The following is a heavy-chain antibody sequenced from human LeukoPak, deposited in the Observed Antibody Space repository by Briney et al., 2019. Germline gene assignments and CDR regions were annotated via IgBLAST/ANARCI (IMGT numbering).Heavy chain of an antibody. CDR1: GYSFTSYW. V-gene: IGHV5-51*01. J-gene: IGHJ4*02. D-gene: IGHD3-10*01. CDR3: ARGRRYYYGSGSRIPFDY. Sequence: GESLKISCKGSGYSFTSYWIGWVRQMPGKGLEWMGIIYPGDSDTRYSPSFQGQVTISADKSISTAYLQWSSLKASDTAMYYCARGRRYYYGSGSRIPFDYWGQGTLVTVSS. CDR2: IYPGDSDT.